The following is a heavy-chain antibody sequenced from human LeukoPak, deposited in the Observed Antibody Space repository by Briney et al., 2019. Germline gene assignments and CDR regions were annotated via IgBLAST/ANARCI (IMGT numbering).Heavy chain of an antibody. Sequence: SVKVSCKASGGTFSSYAISWVRQAPGQGLEWMAGIIPIFGTANYAQKFQGRVTITADESTSTAYMELSSLRSEDTAVYYCARAKRWWLPGVRLYYYYYMDVWEKGTTVTVSS. CDR1: GGTFSSYA. D-gene: IGHD2-15*01. V-gene: IGHV1-69*13. J-gene: IGHJ6*03. CDR2: IIPIFGTA. CDR3: ARAKRWWLPGVRLYYYYYMDV.